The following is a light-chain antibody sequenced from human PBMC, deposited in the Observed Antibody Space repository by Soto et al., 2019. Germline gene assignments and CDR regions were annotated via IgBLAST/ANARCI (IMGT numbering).Light chain of an antibody. Sequence: VLTQSPGTLSLSPGERATLSCRASQTVSSSHLAWYQQKPGQAPRLLIYGASARATDTPDRFSGSGSGTDFTLTISRLEPEDFAVYYCQHFGSSPPKYTFGQGTKLEIK. CDR3: QHFGSSPPKYT. CDR2: GAS. V-gene: IGKV3-20*01. CDR1: QTVSSSH. J-gene: IGKJ2*01.